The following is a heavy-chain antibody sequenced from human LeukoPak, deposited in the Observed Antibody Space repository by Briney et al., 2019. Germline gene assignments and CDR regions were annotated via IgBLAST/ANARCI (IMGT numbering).Heavy chain of an antibody. D-gene: IGHD1-26*01. Sequence: GGFLRLSCAASGLTVSTNYMSWVRQAPGKGLEWVALISSDENNKYHADSVKGRFTISRDNSKNTLFLQMNSLRAEDTAVYFCAKAMGAIDHDYWGQGTLVTVSS. J-gene: IGHJ4*02. CDR1: GLTVSTNY. V-gene: IGHV3-30*18. CDR2: ISSDENNK. CDR3: AKAMGAIDHDY.